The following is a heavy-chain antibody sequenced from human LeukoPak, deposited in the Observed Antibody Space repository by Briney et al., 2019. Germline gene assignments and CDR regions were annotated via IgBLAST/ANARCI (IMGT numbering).Heavy chain of an antibody. CDR1: GGSISNYY. D-gene: IGHD3-22*01. V-gene: IGHV4-59*01. Sequence: SETLSLTCTVSGGSISNYYWSWIRQPPGKGLEWIGYIYYSGSTNYNPSLKSRVTISVDTSKNQFSLKLSSVTAADTAVYYCARGDSSGYYSAHAFDIWGQGTMVTVSS. CDR2: IYYSGST. CDR3: ARGDSSGYYSAHAFDI. J-gene: IGHJ3*02.